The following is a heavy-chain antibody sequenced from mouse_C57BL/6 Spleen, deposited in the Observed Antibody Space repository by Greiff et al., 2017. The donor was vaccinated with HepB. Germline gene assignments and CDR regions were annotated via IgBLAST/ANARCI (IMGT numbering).Heavy chain of an antibody. Sequence: DVHLVESGGGLVKPGGSLKLSCAASGFTFSDYGMHWVRQAPEKGLEWVAYISSGSSTIYYADTVKGRFTISRDNAKNTLFLQMTSLRSEDTAMYYCAKLGLDYWGQGTTLTVSS. CDR2: ISSGSSTI. V-gene: IGHV5-17*01. CDR1: GFTFSDYG. CDR3: AKLGLDY. J-gene: IGHJ2*01. D-gene: IGHD4-1*01.